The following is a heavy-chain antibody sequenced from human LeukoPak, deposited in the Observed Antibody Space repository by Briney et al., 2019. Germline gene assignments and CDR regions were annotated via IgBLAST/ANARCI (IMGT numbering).Heavy chain of an antibody. D-gene: IGHD2-21*02. Sequence: TVKVSCKASGGTFSSYAISWVRQAPGQGLEWMGGIIPIFGTANYAQKFQGRVTITTDESTSTAYMELSSLRSEDTAVYYCARDLSTYCGGDCSGLSDAFDIWGQGTMVTVSS. V-gene: IGHV1-69*05. J-gene: IGHJ3*02. CDR3: ARDLSTYCGGDCSGLSDAFDI. CDR1: GGTFSSYA. CDR2: IIPIFGTA.